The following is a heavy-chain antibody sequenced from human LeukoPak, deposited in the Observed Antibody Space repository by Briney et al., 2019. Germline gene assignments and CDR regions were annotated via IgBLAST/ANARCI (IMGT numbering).Heavy chain of an antibody. D-gene: IGHD4-17*01. CDR1: GFTLIRHE. Sequence: GGSLRLSCAASGFTLIRHEMNWVRQAPGKGLEWVSGISWNSGSIGYADSVKGRFTISRDNAKNSLYLQMNSLRAEDTALYYCAKDTSVTTVGPIDYWGQGTLVTVSS. J-gene: IGHJ4*02. CDR3: AKDTSVTTVGPIDY. CDR2: ISWNSGSI. V-gene: IGHV3-9*01.